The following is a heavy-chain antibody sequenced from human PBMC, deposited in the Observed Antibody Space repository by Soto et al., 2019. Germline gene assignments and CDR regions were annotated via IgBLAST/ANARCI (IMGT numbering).Heavy chain of an antibody. CDR3: ERSSGWRQVVGYKYGLDV. D-gene: IGHD3-22*01. CDR1: GFTVSDYY. J-gene: IGHJ6*02. V-gene: IGHV3-11*06. Sequence: QVQLVESGGGLVKPGGSLRLSCAVSGFTVSDYYMTWIRQAPGKGVEWVSYISGSGSYTNYADSGQGRFIISTDIAQNSLRMKIISLRAEDTAVYYCERSSGWRQVVGYKYGLDVWGQGTAVTVSS. CDR2: ISGSGSYT.